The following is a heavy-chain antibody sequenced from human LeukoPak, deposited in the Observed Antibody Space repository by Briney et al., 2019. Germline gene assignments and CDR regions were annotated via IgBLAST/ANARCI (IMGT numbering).Heavy chain of an antibody. CDR1: GGSISSSSYY. V-gene: IGHV4-39*01. J-gene: IGHJ4*02. CDR2: IYYSGNT. Sequence: PSETLSLTCTVSGGSISSSSYYWGWIRQPPGRGLEWIGSIYYSGNTYYNPSLESRVTISVDTSKNQFSLKLSSVTAAYTAVFSCARGSVRLASGSYPYFDSWGQGTLVTVSS. CDR3: ARGSVRLASGSYPYFDS. D-gene: IGHD3-10*01.